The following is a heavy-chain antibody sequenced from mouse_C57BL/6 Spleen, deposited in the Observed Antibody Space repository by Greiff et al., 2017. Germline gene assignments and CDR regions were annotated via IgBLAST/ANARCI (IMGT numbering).Heavy chain of an antibody. J-gene: IGHJ1*03. V-gene: IGHV5-17*01. CDR2: ISSGSSTI. CDR3: ARKREGYFDV. Sequence: EVKLVESGGGLVKPGGSLKLSCAASGFTFSDSGMHWVRQAPEKGLEWVAYISSGSSTIYYADTVKGRFTISRDNAKNTLFLQMTSLRSEDTAMYYCARKREGYFDVWGTGTTVTVSS. CDR1: GFTFSDSG.